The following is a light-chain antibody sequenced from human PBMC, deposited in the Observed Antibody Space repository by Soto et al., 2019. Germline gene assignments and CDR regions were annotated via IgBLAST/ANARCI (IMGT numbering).Light chain of an antibody. V-gene: IGLV2-14*01. CDR1: SSDVGGYNY. Sequence: QSVLTQPASVSGYPGQSITISCTGRSSDVGGYNYVSWYQQHPGKAPKFMIYEVSRRPSGVSNRSSGSKSGNTASLTVSGLQAEDEADYYCSSYTTSNTYVFGTGTKVTVL. CDR3: SSYTTSNTYV. CDR2: EVS. J-gene: IGLJ1*01.